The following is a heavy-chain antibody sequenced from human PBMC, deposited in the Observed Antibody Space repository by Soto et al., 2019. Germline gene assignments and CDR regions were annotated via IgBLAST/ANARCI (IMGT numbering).Heavy chain of an antibody. CDR3: AKGGGDIVVVPTAIRRGFDY. Sequence: VGSLRLSCAASGFTFSSYAMSWVRQAPGKGLEWVSAISGSGSSIYYADSVKGRFTISRDNSKNTLYLQMNSLRAEDTAVYYCAKGGGDIVVVPTAIRRGFDYWGQGTLVTVSS. CDR1: GFTFSSYA. CDR2: ISGSGSSI. J-gene: IGHJ4*02. D-gene: IGHD2-2*02. V-gene: IGHV3-23*01.